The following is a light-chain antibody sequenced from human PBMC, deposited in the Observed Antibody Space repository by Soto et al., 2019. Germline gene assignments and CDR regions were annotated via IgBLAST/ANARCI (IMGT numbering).Light chain of an antibody. CDR2: DVS. CDR1: SSDVGGYNY. Sequence: QSALTQPASVSGSPGQSITISCTGTSSDVGGYNYVSWYQQYPGKAPKLMIYDVSYRPPGVSDRFSGSKSGNTASLTISGLQAEDEAEYYCTSYPSSSTDVVFGGGTKLTVL. CDR3: TSYPSSSTDVV. J-gene: IGLJ2*01. V-gene: IGLV2-14*03.